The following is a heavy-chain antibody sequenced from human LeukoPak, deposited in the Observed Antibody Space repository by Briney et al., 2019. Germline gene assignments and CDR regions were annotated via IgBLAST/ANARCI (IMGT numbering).Heavy chain of an antibody. CDR1: GFTFSSYA. V-gene: IGHV4-34*01. CDR2: INHSGST. J-gene: IGHJ4*02. CDR3: ARVRVLIQLPDY. D-gene: IGHD5-18*01. Sequence: GSLRLSCAASGFTFSSYAMTWIRQPPGKGLEWIGEINHSGSTNYNPSLKSRVTISVDTSKNQFSLKLSSVTAADTAVYYCARVRVLIQLPDYWGQGTLVTVSS.